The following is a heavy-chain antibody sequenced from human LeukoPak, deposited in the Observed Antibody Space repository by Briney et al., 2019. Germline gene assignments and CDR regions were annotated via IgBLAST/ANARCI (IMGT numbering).Heavy chain of an antibody. V-gene: IGHV1-18*01. CDR1: GYTFTSYG. CDR3: ARDGRRYCSGGSCNIDY. CDR2: ISAYNGNT. D-gene: IGHD2-15*01. Sequence: GASVKVSCKASGYTFTSYGISWVRQAPGQGLEWMGWISAYNGNTNYAQKLQGRVTMTTDTSTSTAYMELRSLRSDDTAVYYCARDGRRYCSGGSCNIDYWGQGTLVTVSS. J-gene: IGHJ4*02.